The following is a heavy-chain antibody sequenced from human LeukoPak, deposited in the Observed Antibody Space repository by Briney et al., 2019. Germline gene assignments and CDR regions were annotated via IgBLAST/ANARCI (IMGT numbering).Heavy chain of an antibody. J-gene: IGHJ4*02. V-gene: IGHV2-70*11. D-gene: IGHD5-18*01. CDR3: ARDQMTDMVLGIFDY. Sequence: SGPALVKPTQTLTLTCSFSGFSLTNYGMCVSWIRQSPGKPLEWLARIDWDGDEWFTTSLKTRLSISKDTSKNQVVLTMTNMDPADTAAYYCARDQMTDMVLGIFDYWGQGTLVTVSS. CDR1: GFSLTNYGMC. CDR2: IDWDGDE.